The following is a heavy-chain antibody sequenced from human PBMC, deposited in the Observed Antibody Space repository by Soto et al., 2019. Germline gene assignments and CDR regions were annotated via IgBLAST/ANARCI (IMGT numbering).Heavy chain of an antibody. V-gene: IGHV1-46*01. J-gene: IGHJ3*01. CDR3: AREFASGYYDTSGNNAFDF. Sequence: ASVKVSCNALGFSFTSYYVHWVRQAPGQGLEWMGNINPSVGSTYYAQKFQGRVTLTGDTSTSTVYMELSRMTSDDTAVYYCAREFASGYYDTSGNNAFDFWGQGTMVTVSS. CDR2: INPSVGST. CDR1: GFSFTSYY. D-gene: IGHD3-22*01.